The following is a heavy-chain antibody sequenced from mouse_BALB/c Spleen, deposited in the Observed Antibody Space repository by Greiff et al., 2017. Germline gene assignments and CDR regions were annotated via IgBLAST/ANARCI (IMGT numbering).Heavy chain of an antibody. CDR3: ARGGITTGLAY. Sequence: EVMLVESGGGLVQPGGSRKLSCAASGFTFSSFGMHWVRQAPEKGLEWVAYISSGSSTIYYADTVKGRFTISRDNPKNTLFLQMPSLRSEDTAMYYCARGGITTGLAYWGQGTLVTVSA. V-gene: IGHV5-17*02. D-gene: IGHD2-4*01. CDR1: GFTFSSFG. CDR2: ISSGSSTI. J-gene: IGHJ3*01.